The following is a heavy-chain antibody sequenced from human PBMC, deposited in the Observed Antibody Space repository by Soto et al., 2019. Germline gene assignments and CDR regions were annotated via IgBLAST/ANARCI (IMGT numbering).Heavy chain of an antibody. D-gene: IGHD3-10*01. V-gene: IGHV1-69*02. CDR2: INPILSMS. CDR1: GDTFTFYS. CDR3: ASSYGSGYRAFDY. J-gene: IGHJ4*02. Sequence: QVQLVQSGAEVKKPGSSVRVSCKASGDTFTFYSINWVRQAPGLGLEWMGRINPILSMSNYAQRFQGRVTTTADKSTSTAYMELSSLRSEATAMYYCASSYGSGYRAFDYWGQGALVTVSS.